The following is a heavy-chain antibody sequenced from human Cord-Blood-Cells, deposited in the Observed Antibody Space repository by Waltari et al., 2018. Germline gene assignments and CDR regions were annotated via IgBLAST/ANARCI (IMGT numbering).Heavy chain of an antibody. J-gene: IGHJ6*03. CDR2: IRSKAYGGTT. D-gene: IGHD3-9*01. Sequence: EVQLVESGGGLVQPGRSLRLSCTASGFTFGDYAMSWFRQAPGKGLEWVGFIRSKAYGGTTEYAASVKGRFTISRDDSKSIAYLQMNSRKTEDTAVYYCTRDREADYDILTGYYYYYYYMDVWGKGTTVTVSS. CDR3: TRDREADYDILTGYYYYYYYMDV. CDR1: GFTFGDYA. V-gene: IGHV3-49*03.